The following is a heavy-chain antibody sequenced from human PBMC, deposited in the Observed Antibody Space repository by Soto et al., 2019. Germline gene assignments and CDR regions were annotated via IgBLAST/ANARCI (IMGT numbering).Heavy chain of an antibody. CDR2: INHSGST. Sequence: SETLSLTCAVYGGSFSGYYWSWIRQPPGKGLEWIGEINHSGSTNYNPSLKSRVTISVDTSKNQFSLKLSSVTAADTAVYYCARGRVYFQPLLPPMNWFDPWGQGTLVTVSS. J-gene: IGHJ5*02. CDR3: ARGRVYFQPLLPPMNWFDP. V-gene: IGHV4-34*01. CDR1: GGSFSGYY. D-gene: IGHD2-8*01.